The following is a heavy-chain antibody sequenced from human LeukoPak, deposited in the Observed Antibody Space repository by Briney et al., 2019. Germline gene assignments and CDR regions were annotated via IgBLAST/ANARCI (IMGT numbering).Heavy chain of an antibody. J-gene: IGHJ3*02. CDR1: GFTFSTYA. V-gene: IGHV3-23*01. D-gene: IGHD6-25*01. Sequence: GGSLRLSCAASGFTFSTYAMSWVRQAPGKGLEWVSLIGGSDGRTRYADSVKGRFTISRDNSKNTLYLEMNSLRAEDTAVYYCARDSRSCRSSDCRGDAFDIWGQGTMVTVSS. CDR2: IGGSDGRT. CDR3: ARDSRSCRSSDCRGDAFDI.